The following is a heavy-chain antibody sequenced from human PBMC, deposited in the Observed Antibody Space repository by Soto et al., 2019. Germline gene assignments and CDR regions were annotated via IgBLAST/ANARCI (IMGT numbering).Heavy chain of an antibody. CDR1: GYTFTSYY. Sequence: ASVKASCKASGYTFTSYYIHWVRQAPGQGLEWMGWISAYNGNTNYAQKFQGRVTMTTETSTSTAYMELRSLRSDDTAVYYCARGNRIEAFDIWGQGTMVTVSS. D-gene: IGHD2-15*01. CDR2: ISAYNGNT. CDR3: ARGNRIEAFDI. J-gene: IGHJ3*02. V-gene: IGHV1-18*04.